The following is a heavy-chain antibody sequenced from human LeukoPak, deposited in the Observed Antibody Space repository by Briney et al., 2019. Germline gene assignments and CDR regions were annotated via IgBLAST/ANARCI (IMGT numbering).Heavy chain of an antibody. CDR2: ISNSGST. V-gene: IGHV4-59*01. CDR3: ARTGYCSGNSCYFNPIDY. Sequence: PSETLSLTCTVSGASISSYYWSWIRQPPGKGLEWIGYISNSGSTNYNPSLKSRVTISIDTSKNQFSLKLSSVTAADTAVYYCARTGYCSGNSCYFNPIDYWGQGTLVTVSS. D-gene: IGHD2-15*01. J-gene: IGHJ4*02. CDR1: GASISSYY.